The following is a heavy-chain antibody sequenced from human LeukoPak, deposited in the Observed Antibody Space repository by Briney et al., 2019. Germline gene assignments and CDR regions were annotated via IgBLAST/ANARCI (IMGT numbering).Heavy chain of an antibody. CDR1: CYRFTSYW. Sequence: GAALEIFLNGSCYRFTSYWIGLGRPMPGKGLGLRGIIYTGGSNTRYSRSFQGQVTISADKSISTAYLQWSSMKASDTAMYDCARTSGDSTRIYPHDFDNWGQGTMVTVSS. J-gene: IGHJ3*02. V-gene: IGHV5-51*01. CDR3: ARTSGDSTRIYPHDFDN. CDR2: IYTGGSNT. D-gene: IGHD3-22*01.